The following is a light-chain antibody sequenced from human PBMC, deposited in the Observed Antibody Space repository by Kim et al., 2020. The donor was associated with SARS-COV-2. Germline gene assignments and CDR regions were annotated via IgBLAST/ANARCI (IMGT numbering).Light chain of an antibody. CDR3: ETWDSSNNWV. J-gene: IGLJ3*02. Sequence: QPVLTQSSSASASLGSSVKLTCTLSSGHSSYIIAWHQQQPGKAPRYLMKLEGSGSYNKGSRVPDRFSGSSSGAHRYLTISNLQSEDEADYYCETWDSSNNWVFGGGTQLTVL. CDR1: SGHSSYI. CDR2: LEGSGSY. V-gene: IGLV4-60*03.